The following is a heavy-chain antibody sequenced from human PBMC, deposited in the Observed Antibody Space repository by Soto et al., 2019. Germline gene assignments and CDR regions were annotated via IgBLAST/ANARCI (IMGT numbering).Heavy chain of an antibody. J-gene: IGHJ5*02. V-gene: IGHV4-31*02. CDR3: ARDKHDFWSGYPSNWFDP. Sequence: SETLCLTWTVSGGSISSGGCCWSWIRQHPGKGLEWIGYIYYSGSTYYNPSLKSRVTISVDTSKNQFSLKLSSVTAADTAVYYCARDKHDFWSGYPSNWFDPWGQGTLVTVSS. CDR2: IYYSGST. D-gene: IGHD3-3*01. CDR1: GGSISSGGCC.